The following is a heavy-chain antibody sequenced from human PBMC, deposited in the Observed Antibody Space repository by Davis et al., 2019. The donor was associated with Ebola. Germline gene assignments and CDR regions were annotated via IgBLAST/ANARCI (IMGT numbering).Heavy chain of an antibody. CDR2: IYYSGST. Sequence: SETLSLTCTVSGGSISSYYWGWIRQPPGKGLEWIGSIYYSGSTYYNPSLKSRVTISVDTSKNQFSLKLSSVTAADTAVYYCARHVGRYSSSYYDYWGQGTLVTVSS. V-gene: IGHV4-39*01. D-gene: IGHD6-13*01. CDR3: ARHVGRYSSSYYDY. J-gene: IGHJ4*02. CDR1: GGSISSYY.